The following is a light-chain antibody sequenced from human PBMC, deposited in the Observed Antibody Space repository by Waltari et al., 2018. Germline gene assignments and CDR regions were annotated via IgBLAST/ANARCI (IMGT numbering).Light chain of an antibody. Sequence: QSALTQPASVSGSPGQSITIPCTGTSSDVGSYNLVAWYQQPPGKAPKPMIYEVSKRPSGVSNRFSGSKSGNTASLTISGLQAEDEADYYCCSYADISPRVFGTGTKVTVL. V-gene: IGLV2-23*02. J-gene: IGLJ1*01. CDR3: CSYADISPRV. CDR2: EVS. CDR1: SSDVGSYNL.